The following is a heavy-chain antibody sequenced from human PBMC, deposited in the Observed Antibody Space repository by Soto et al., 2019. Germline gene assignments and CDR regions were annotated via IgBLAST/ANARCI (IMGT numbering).Heavy chain of an antibody. CDR3: ARATYNNGWYRFVL. J-gene: IGHJ4*02. D-gene: IGHD6-19*01. CDR2: IKHDGRVK. V-gene: IGHV3-7*03. Sequence: GGSLRLSCEASGFTFSGYWMSWVRQAPGKGLEWVADIKHDGRVKYSVDSVRGRFTISRDNAKKLLYLQMNGLRPEDTALYYCARATYNNGWYRFVLWGPGTLVNVFS. CDR1: GFTFSGYW.